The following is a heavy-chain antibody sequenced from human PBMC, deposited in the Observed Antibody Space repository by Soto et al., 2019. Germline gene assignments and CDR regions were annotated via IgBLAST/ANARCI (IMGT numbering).Heavy chain of an antibody. CDR1: GGYISSYY. Sequence: QVQLQESGPGLVKPSETLSLTCTVSGGYISSYYWSWIRQPPGKGLEWIGYIYYSGSTNYNPSLKSRVTISVDTSKNQFSLKLSSVTAADTAVYYCARQWGDYVCDYWGQGTLVTVSS. CDR2: IYYSGST. CDR3: ARQWGDYVCDY. J-gene: IGHJ4*02. D-gene: IGHD3-16*01. V-gene: IGHV4-59*08.